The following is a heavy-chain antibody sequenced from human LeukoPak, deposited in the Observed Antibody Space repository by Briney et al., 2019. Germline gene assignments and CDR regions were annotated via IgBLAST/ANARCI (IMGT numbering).Heavy chain of an antibody. J-gene: IGHJ4*02. Sequence: SETLSLTCTVSGGSISSYYWSWIRQPPGKGLEWIGYIYYSGSTNYNPSLKSRVTISVDRSKNQFSLKLSSVTAADTAVYYCARDQGDSSGWYVLDYWGQGTLVTVSS. CDR3: ARDQGDSSGWYVLDY. D-gene: IGHD6-19*01. CDR1: GGSISSYY. CDR2: IYYSGST. V-gene: IGHV4-59*12.